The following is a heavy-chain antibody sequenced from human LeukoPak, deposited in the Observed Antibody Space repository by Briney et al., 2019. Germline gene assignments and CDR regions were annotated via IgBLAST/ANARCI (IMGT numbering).Heavy chain of an antibody. Sequence: SGPTLVNPPQTLTLTCTFSGFSLRTNGVGVGWIRQPPGKALEWLALIYWDDDKRYSPSLKSRLTITKDTSKNQVVLTMTNMDPVDTATYYCAHRPSKYSSGWSFDYWGQGTLVTVSS. J-gene: IGHJ4*02. CDR1: GFSLRTNGVG. D-gene: IGHD6-19*01. CDR2: IYWDDDK. V-gene: IGHV2-5*02. CDR3: AHRPSKYSSGWSFDY.